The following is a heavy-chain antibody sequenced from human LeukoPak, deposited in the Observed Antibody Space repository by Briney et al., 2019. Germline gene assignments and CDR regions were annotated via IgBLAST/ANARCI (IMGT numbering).Heavy chain of an antibody. CDR1: GYTFINHD. CDR2: MNPNSGIT. Sequence: ASVKVSCKGYGYTFINHDIDWVRQAAGQGLEWMGWMNPNSGITGYAQKFQGRVTMTRNTSISTAYMELSSLRSEDTAVYYCARGRGYSGYHYYYYYGMDVWGQGTTVTVS. D-gene: IGHD5-12*01. CDR3: ARGRGYSGYHYYYYYGMDV. J-gene: IGHJ6*02. V-gene: IGHV1-8*02.